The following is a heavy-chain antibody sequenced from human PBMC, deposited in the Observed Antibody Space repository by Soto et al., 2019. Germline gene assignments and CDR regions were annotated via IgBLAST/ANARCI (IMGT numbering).Heavy chain of an antibody. CDR3: ARGFACSNSQFWRYYCDY. D-gene: IGHD3-3*02. J-gene: IGHJ4*02. CDR1: GYTLTSYY. V-gene: IGHV1-46*01. CDR2: INPYVGST. Sequence: QVQLVQSGAELRKPGASVRVSCKALGYTLTSYYMHWVRQAPGQGLEWMGMINPYVGSTSYTQKFQDRVTMTRDTSTSTVYMELSSLRYEDTAVYYCARGFACSNSQFWRYYCDYWGQGTLVTVSS.